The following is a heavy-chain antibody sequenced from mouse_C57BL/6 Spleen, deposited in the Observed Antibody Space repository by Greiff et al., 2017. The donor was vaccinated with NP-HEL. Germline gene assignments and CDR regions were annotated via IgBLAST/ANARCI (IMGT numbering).Heavy chain of an antibody. Sequence: QVQLKESGAELARPGASVKLSCKASGYTFTSYGISWVKQRTGQGLEWIGEIYPRSGNTYYNEKFKGKATLTADKSSSTAYMELRSLTSEDSAVYFCARGYGYEGDLAMDYWGQGTSVTVSS. J-gene: IGHJ4*01. V-gene: IGHV1-81*01. D-gene: IGHD2-2*01. CDR3: ARGYGYEGDLAMDY. CDR2: IYPRSGNT. CDR1: GYTFTSYG.